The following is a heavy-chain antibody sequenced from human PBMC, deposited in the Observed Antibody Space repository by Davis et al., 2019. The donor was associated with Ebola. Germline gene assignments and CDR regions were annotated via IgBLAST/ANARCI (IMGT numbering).Heavy chain of an antibody. V-gene: IGHV3-23*01. CDR2: ISGSGGST. Sequence: GESLKISCAASGFTFSSYAMSWVRQAPGKGLEWVSAISGSGGSTYYADSVKGRFTISRDNSKNTLYLQMNSLRAEDTAVYYCAKPVGFLEWLYDAFDIWGQGTMVTVSS. D-gene: IGHD3-3*01. CDR3: AKPVGFLEWLYDAFDI. CDR1: GFTFSSYA. J-gene: IGHJ3*02.